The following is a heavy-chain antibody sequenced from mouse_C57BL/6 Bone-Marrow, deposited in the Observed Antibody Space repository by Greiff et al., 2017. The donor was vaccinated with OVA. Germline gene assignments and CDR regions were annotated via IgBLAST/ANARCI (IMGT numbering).Heavy chain of an antibody. Sequence: EVQLVESGPGLVKPSQSLSLTCSVTGYSITSGYYWNWIRQFPGNKLEWMGYISYDGSNNYNPSLKNRISITRDTSKNQFFLKLNSVTTEDTATYYCASLYFGAYWGQGTLVTVSA. J-gene: IGHJ3*01. CDR2: ISYDGSN. D-gene: IGHD2-1*01. V-gene: IGHV3-6*01. CDR1: GYSITSGYY. CDR3: ASLYFGAY.